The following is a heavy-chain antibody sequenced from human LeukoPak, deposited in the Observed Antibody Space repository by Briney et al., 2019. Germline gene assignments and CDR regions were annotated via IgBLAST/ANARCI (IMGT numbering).Heavy chain of an antibody. CDR2: ISGFNGNT. D-gene: IGHD3-10*01. J-gene: IGHJ6*02. CDR3: ARMVRGVPYYYGMDV. V-gene: IGHV1-18*01. CDR1: GYTFTNYG. Sequence: GASVKVSCKASGYTFTNYGISWVRQAPGQGLERMGWISGFNGNTNYGQKVQGRVTMTTDTSSITAYVELRSLRSDDTAVYYCARMVRGVPYYYGMDVWGQGTTVTVSS.